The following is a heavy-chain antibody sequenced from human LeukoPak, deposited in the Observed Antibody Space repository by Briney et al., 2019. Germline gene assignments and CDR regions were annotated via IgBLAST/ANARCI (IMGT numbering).Heavy chain of an antibody. Sequence: GXXLRLSGAASGFTFSSYSMNWVRQAPGKGVEWVSSIRSSSSYIYYGDSVKGRFTISRENAKNSLYLQMNSLRAEDTAVYYCAKGYCTNGVCYLDYWGQGTLVTVSS. CDR1: GFTFSSYS. CDR3: AKGYCTNGVCYLDY. J-gene: IGHJ4*02. CDR2: IRSSSSYI. D-gene: IGHD2-8*01. V-gene: IGHV3-21*01.